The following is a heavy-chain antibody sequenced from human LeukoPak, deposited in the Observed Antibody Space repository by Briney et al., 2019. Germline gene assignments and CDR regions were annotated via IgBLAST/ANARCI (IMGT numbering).Heavy chain of an antibody. CDR3: ARVTDYGILTGYQNWFDP. J-gene: IGHJ5*02. D-gene: IGHD3-9*01. CDR1: GYTFTSYG. CDR2: ISAYNGNT. Sequence: GASVKVSCKASGYTFTSYGISWLRQAPGQGLEWMGWISAYNGNTNYAQKLQGRITMTTDTSTSTAYMDLRSLRSDETAVYSCARVTDYGILTGYQNWFDPWGQGTLVTVSS. V-gene: IGHV1-18*01.